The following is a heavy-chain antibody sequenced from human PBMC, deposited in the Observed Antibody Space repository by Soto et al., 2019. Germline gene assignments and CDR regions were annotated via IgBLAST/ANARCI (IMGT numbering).Heavy chain of an antibody. D-gene: IGHD3-22*01. CDR1: GFTFSSYS. V-gene: IGHV3-48*02. Sequence: GGSLRLSCAASGFTFSSYSMNWVRQAPGKGLEWVSYISSSSSTIYYADSVKGRFTISRDNAKNSLYLQMNSLRDEDTAVYYCAREFYDSSGYYSTYWYFDLWGRGTLVTVSS. CDR3: AREFYDSSGYYSTYWYFDL. CDR2: ISSSSSTI. J-gene: IGHJ2*01.